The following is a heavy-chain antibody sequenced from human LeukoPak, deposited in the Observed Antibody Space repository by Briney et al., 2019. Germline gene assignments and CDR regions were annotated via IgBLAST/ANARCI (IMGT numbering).Heavy chain of an antibody. CDR3: AKDAVLRALLTYYGMDV. D-gene: IGHD3-10*01. V-gene: IGHV3-30*04. Sequence: SGGSLRLSCAASGFTFSSYAMHWVRQAPGKGLEWVAVISYDGSNKYYADSVKGRFTISRDNSKNTLYLQMNSLRAEDTAVYYCAKDAVLRALLTYYGMDVWGQGTTVTVSS. CDR1: GFTFSSYA. J-gene: IGHJ6*02. CDR2: ISYDGSNK.